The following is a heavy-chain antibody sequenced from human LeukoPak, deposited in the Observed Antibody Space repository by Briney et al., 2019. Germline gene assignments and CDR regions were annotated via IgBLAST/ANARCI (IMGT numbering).Heavy chain of an antibody. CDR3: AELGITMIGGV. D-gene: IGHD3-10*02. V-gene: IGHV3-23*01. Sequence: GGSLRLSCAASGFTFSSYAMNWVRQAPGKGLEWVSGISGSGGSTYYADSVKGRFTISRDNAKNSLYLQMNSLRAEDTAVYYCAELGITMIGGVWGKGTTVTISS. CDR2: ISGSGGST. CDR1: GFTFSSYA. J-gene: IGHJ6*04.